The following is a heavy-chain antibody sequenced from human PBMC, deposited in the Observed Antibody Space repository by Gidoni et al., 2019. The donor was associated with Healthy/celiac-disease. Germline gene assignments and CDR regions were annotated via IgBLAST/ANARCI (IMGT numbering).Heavy chain of an antibody. CDR2: IYYSGST. Sequence: QVQLQESGPGLVKPSEPLSLTCTVPAGSISSHYCSWFRPPPGKGLEWIGYIYYSGSTNYNPSLKSRVTISVDTSKNQFSLKLSSVTAADTAVYYCARVAGGSYYYDSSGSKPYYYYGMDVWGQGTTVTVSS. CDR3: ARVAGGSYYYDSSGSKPYYYYGMDV. J-gene: IGHJ6*02. V-gene: IGHV4-59*11. CDR1: AGSISSHY. D-gene: IGHD3-22*01.